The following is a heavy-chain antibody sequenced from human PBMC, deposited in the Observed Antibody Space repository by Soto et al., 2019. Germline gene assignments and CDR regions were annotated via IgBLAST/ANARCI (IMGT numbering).Heavy chain of an antibody. J-gene: IGHJ5*02. Sequence: QVQLVQSGAEVKKPGASVKVSCKASGYTFTSYYIHWVRQAPGQGLEWMGIINPSGGSTTYAQKFQGSVTMTRDTSTSTVYMELSSLRSEDTAVYYCARGYANWFDPWGQGTLVTVSS. CDR2: INPSGGST. CDR1: GYTFTSYY. D-gene: IGHD1-1*01. V-gene: IGHV1-46*01. CDR3: ARGYANWFDP.